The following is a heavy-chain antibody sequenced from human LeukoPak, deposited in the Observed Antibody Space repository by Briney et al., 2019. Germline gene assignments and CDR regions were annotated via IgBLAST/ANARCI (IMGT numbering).Heavy chain of an antibody. D-gene: IGHD6-19*01. J-gene: IGHJ4*02. CDR3: ARDLRSGWYYFDF. V-gene: IGHV3-48*02. CDR1: GSTFSTYS. CDR2: ISSSSDTI. Sequence: PGRSLRPSCAAPGSTFSTYSMNCVRQPPRKGLEWVSYISSSSDTIYYAESVKGRFTISRDNARNSLYLQMTSLRDQDTALYYCARDLRSGWYYFDFWGQGTLVTVSS.